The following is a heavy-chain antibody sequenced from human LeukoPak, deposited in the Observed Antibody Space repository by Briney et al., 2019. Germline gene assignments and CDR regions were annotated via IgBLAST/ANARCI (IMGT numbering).Heavy chain of an antibody. D-gene: IGHD4-17*01. CDR1: GFTFSSYG. CDR2: IRYDASNK. J-gene: IGHJ6*03. CDR3: AKRSTVTPYCFYYMDV. Sequence: GGSLRLSCAASGFTFSSYGMHWVRQAPGKGLEWVAFIRYDASNKYYADSVKGRFTISRDNSKNTLYLQMNSLRAEDTAVYYCAKRSTVTPYCFYYMDVWGRGTTVTISS. V-gene: IGHV3-30*02.